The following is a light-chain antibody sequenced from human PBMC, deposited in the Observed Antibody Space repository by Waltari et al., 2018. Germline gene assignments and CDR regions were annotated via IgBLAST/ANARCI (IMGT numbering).Light chain of an antibody. Sequence: QSALTQTASVSGSPGQSINISCTGTSSDIGSHNLVSWYQKSPGKAPRLIIYEDNKRPSGASNRFSGSKSGNTASLTIFGLQAEDEGEYYCCSYTGRRSLMFGGGTKVTVL. J-gene: IGLJ3*02. CDR3: CSYTGRRSLM. CDR1: SSDIGSHNL. CDR2: EDN. V-gene: IGLV2-23*01.